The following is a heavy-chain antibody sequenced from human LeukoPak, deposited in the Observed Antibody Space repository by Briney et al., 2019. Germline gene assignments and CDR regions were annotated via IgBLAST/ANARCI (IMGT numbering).Heavy chain of an antibody. CDR2: ISGSGRYI. V-gene: IGHV3-21*06. CDR1: GFTFSSYN. J-gene: IGHJ4*02. Sequence: GGSLRLSCAASGFTFSSYNMNWVRQAPGKGLEWVSSISGSGRYIYYADSVKGRFTISRDNAENSLYLQMNSLRAEDTALYYCARKRPNYFDYWGQGTLVTVSS. CDR3: ARKRPNYFDY.